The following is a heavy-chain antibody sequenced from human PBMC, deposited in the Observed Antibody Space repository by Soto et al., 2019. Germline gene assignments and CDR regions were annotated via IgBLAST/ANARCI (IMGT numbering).Heavy chain of an antibody. CDR2: ISYDGSNK. D-gene: IGHD1-26*01. Sequence: GALRLSCAASGFTFSSYAMHWVRQAPGKGLEWVAVISYDGSNKYYADSVKGRFTISRDNSKNTLYLQMNSLRAEDTAVYYCARDRGSEWELLSYYGMDVWGQGTTATVSS. V-gene: IGHV3-30-3*01. J-gene: IGHJ6*02. CDR3: ARDRGSEWELLSYYGMDV. CDR1: GFTFSSYA.